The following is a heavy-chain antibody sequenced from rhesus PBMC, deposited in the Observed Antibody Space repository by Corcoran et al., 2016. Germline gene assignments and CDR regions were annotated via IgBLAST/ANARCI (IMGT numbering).Heavy chain of an antibody. V-gene: IGHV3-54*02. J-gene: IGHJ5-1*01. CDR1: GFTFSFYG. Sequence: EVQLVESGGGLVQPGGSLRLSCAASGFTFSFYGTHWVRQAPRKGLEWVAVISSDGSNKYFTDSVKDRVTISRDNSNNILYLQMNNLKLEDTAVYYCTRFDVWGPGVLVTVSS. CDR3: TRFDV. CDR2: ISSDGSNK.